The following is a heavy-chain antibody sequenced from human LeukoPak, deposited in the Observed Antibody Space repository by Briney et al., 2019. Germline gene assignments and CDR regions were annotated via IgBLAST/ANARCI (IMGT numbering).Heavy chain of an antibody. V-gene: IGHV4-59*01. Sequence: PSETLSLTCTVSGGSISSYYWSWIRQPPGKGLEGIGYIYYSGSTNYNPSLKSRVTISVDTSKNQFSLKRSSVTAADTAVYYCARGLKSMITFGGVDWFDPWGQGTLVTVSS. CDR1: GGSISSYY. D-gene: IGHD3-16*01. CDR3: ARGLKSMITFGGVDWFDP. CDR2: IYYSGST. J-gene: IGHJ5*02.